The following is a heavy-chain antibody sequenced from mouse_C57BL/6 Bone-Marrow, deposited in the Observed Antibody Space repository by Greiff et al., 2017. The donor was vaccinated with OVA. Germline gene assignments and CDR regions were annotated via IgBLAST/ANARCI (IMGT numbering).Heavy chain of an antibody. CDR2: ISYDGSN. V-gene: IGHV3-6*01. CDR3: ARPWYFDV. CDR1: GYSINSGYY. Sequence: ESGPGLVKPSQSLSLTCSVTGYSINSGYYWNWIRQFPGNKLEWMGYISYDGSNNYNPSLKNRISITRDTSKNQFFLNLNSVTTEDTATYYCARPWYFDVWVTGTTVTGSS. J-gene: IGHJ1*03.